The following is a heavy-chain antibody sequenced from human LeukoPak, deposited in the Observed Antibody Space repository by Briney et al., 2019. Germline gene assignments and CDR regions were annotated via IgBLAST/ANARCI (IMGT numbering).Heavy chain of an antibody. CDR1: GFTFSSYW. J-gene: IGHJ5*02. CDR2: ISGSGGST. D-gene: IGHD2-2*01. Sequence: GGSLRLSCAASGFTFSSYWMHWVRQAPGKGLVWVSAISGSGGSTYYADSVKGRFTISRDNSKNTLYLQMNSLRAEDTAVYYCAKDLAQSQLMNWFDPWGQGTLVTVSS. CDR3: AKDLAQSQLMNWFDP. V-gene: IGHV3-23*01.